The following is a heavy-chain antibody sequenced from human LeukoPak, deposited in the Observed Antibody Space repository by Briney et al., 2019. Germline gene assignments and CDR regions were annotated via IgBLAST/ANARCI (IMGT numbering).Heavy chain of an antibody. D-gene: IGHD6-6*01. J-gene: IGHJ4*02. CDR1: GVSLSTHH. CDR3: ARVSSIAARPAIGY. V-gene: IGHV4-59*11. CDR2: ISDSGST. Sequence: PSETLSLTCVVSGVSLSTHHWSWIRQSPGRGLEWIGYISDSGSTNYNPSLKSRVTISVDTSKNQFSLKLSSVTAADTAVYYCARVSSIAARPAIGYWGQGTLVTVSS.